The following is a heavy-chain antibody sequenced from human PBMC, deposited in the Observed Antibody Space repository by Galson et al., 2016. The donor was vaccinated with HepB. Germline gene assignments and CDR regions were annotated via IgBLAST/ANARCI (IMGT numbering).Heavy chain of an antibody. CDR3: AKVSHNTSSWFLGTIDY. Sequence: SLRLSCAASGFTFSDYGMHWVRQAPGKGLECVALISYNGHNTYYADSVKGRFAISRDNSKNTLYLQMDSLRAEDAAVYYCAKVSHNTSSWFLGTIDYWGQGTLVTVSS. CDR2: ISYNGHNT. D-gene: IGHD6-13*01. CDR1: GFTFSDYG. V-gene: IGHV3-30*18. J-gene: IGHJ4*02.